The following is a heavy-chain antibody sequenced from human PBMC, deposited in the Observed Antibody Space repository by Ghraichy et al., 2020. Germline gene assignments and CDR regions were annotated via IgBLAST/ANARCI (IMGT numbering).Heavy chain of an antibody. CDR2: ISSSGSYI. V-gene: IGHV3-21*01. J-gene: IGHJ3*01. CDR1: GFTFSRYS. Sequence: GGSLRLSCKVSGFTFSRYSMNWVRQAPGKGLEWVSSISSSGSYIYYGDSMKGRFTVSRDNAKNSLYLQINGLRAEDTAVYYCARDTSISATVFHPNDGLDLWGHGTVVIVSS. CDR3: ARDTSISATVFHPNDGLDL. D-gene: IGHD3-3*01.